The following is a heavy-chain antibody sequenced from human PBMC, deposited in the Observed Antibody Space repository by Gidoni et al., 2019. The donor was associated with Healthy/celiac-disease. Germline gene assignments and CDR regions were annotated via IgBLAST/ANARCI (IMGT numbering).Heavy chain of an antibody. CDR1: GFTFSSYS. V-gene: IGHV3-21*01. CDR2: ISSSGSTI. Sequence: EVQLVESGGGLVKPGGSLRLSCAASGFTFSSYSMTWVRQAPGKGLEWVSSISSSGSTIYYADSVKGRFTISRDNAKNSLYLQMNSLRAEDTAVYYCARDIVATKPKVGQDEDHWYFDLWGRGTLVTVSS. D-gene: IGHD5-12*01. CDR3: ARDIVATKPKVGQDEDHWYFDL. J-gene: IGHJ2*01.